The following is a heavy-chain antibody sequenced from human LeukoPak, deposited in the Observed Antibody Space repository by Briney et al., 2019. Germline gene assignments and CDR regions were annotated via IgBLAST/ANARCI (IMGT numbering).Heavy chain of an antibody. V-gene: IGHV3-23*01. CDR1: GFTFSNYA. CDR3: ARDLGPAASPPH. D-gene: IGHD2-2*01. Sequence: GGSLRLSCAASGFTFSNYAMSWVRQAPGKGLEWVSSISGTGGSTYYADSVKGRFTISRDNSNNTLFLQMNSLRAEDTAVYYCARDLGPAASPPHWGQETLVTVSS. CDR2: ISGTGGST. J-gene: IGHJ4*02.